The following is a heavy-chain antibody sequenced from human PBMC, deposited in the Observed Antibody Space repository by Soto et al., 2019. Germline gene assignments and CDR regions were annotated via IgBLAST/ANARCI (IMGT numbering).Heavy chain of an antibody. D-gene: IGHD3-22*01. J-gene: IGHJ5*02. CDR3: ARGFRAYDSSGYYH. V-gene: IGHV1-2*04. Sequence: GASVKVSCKASGYTFTGYYMHWVRQAPGQGLEWMGWINPNSGGTNYAQKFQGWVTMTRDTSISTAYMELSRLRSDDTAVYYCARGFRAYDSSGYYHWGQGTLVTVSS. CDR2: INPNSGGT. CDR1: GYTFTGYY.